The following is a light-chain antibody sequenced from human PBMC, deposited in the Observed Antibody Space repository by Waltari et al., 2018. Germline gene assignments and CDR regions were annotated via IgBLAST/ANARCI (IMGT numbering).Light chain of an antibody. Sequence: DIVMTQSPDSLAESLGERATINCKSSQSVLSSSDNKNYLAWYQQKPGQPPKLFIYWSSTRESGVPDRFSGSGSGTDFALTISSLQAEDVAVYYCQHYYTSPPTFGGGTKVEIK. CDR2: WSS. CDR3: QHYYTSPPT. J-gene: IGKJ4*01. CDR1: QSVLSSSDNKNY. V-gene: IGKV4-1*01.